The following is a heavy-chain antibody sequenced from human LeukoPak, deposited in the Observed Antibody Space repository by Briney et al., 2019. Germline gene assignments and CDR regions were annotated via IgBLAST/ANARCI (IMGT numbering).Heavy chain of an antibody. D-gene: IGHD1-1*01. CDR3: ARGTRLEAASEPYYFDY. CDR1: GGSFSGYY. CDR2: INHSGST. J-gene: IGHJ4*02. Sequence: SETLSLTCAVYGGSFSGYYWSWIRPPPGKGLEWIGEINHSGSTNYNPSLKSRVTISVDTSKNQFSLKLSSVTAADTAVYYCARGTRLEAASEPYYFDYWGQGTLVTVSS. V-gene: IGHV4-34*01.